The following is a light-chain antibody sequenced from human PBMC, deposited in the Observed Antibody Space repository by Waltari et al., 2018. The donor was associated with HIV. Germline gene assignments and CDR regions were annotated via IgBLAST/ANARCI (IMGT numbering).Light chain of an antibody. Sequence: DVVMTQSPVTLPVTPGEPASIPCRSSQSPLQRNGYNYLNWYVQKSGQSPQLLIYLGSTRASGVPDRFSGSGSGTDFTLKISRVESDDVGVYYCMQALQTPPTFGGGSMVEIK. CDR3: MQALQTPPT. CDR2: LGS. J-gene: IGKJ4*01. V-gene: IGKV2-28*01. CDR1: QSPLQRNGYNY.